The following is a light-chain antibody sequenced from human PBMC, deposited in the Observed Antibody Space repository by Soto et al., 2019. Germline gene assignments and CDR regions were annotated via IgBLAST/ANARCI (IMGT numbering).Light chain of an antibody. Sequence: EIVLTQSPGTLSLSPGDRATLSCRASQSVRSSSLAWYQQKPGQAPRLLIYGASSRATGIPDRFSDSGSGTDFTLTISGLEPEDFAVYYCQQYGSSPPRTFGQGTKVEI. CDR2: GAS. V-gene: IGKV3-20*01. CDR1: QSVRSSS. CDR3: QQYGSSPPRT. J-gene: IGKJ1*01.